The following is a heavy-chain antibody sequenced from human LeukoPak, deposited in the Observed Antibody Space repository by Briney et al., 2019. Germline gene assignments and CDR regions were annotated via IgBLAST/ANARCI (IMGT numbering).Heavy chain of an antibody. D-gene: IGHD3-10*01. CDR1: GFTFSSYG. J-gene: IGHJ6*02. CDR3: AKSYYGSGSYPTQGGAYYYGMDV. V-gene: IGHV3-30*18. CDR2: ISYDGSNK. Sequence: GGSLRLSCAASGFTFSSYGMHRVRQAPGKGLEWVAVISYDGSNKYYADSVKGRFTISRDNSKNTLYLQMNSLRAEDTAVYYCAKSYYGSGSYPTQGGAYYYGMDVWGQGTTVTVSS.